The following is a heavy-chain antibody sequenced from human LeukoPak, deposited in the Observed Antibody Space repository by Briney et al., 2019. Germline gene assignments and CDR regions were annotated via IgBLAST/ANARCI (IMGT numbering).Heavy chain of an antibody. CDR1: GFTFSSSA. Sequence: GGSLRLSCAVSGFTFSSSAMSWVRQAPGKGLECVSAISGSGGSTYYADSVKGRFTISRDNSKNTLYLQMNSLRAEDTAVYYCAKEYCSGTSCYQVNYWGQGTLVTVSS. CDR2: ISGSGGST. D-gene: IGHD2-2*01. CDR3: AKEYCSGTSCYQVNY. J-gene: IGHJ4*02. V-gene: IGHV3-23*01.